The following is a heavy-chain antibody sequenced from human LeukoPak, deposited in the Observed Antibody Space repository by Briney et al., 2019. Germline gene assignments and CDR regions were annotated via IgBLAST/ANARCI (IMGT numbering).Heavy chain of an antibody. CDR3: ARVRDSSSSFGFDY. J-gene: IGHJ4*02. CDR2: IYYSGST. D-gene: IGHD6-6*01. V-gene: IGHV4-59*01. CDR1: GGSISSYY. Sequence: SETLSLTCTVSGGSISSYYWSWIRQPPGKGLEWIGYIYYSGSTNYNPSLKSRVTISVDTSKNQFSLKLSSVTAADTAVYYCARVRDSSSSFGFDYWGQGTLVTVSS.